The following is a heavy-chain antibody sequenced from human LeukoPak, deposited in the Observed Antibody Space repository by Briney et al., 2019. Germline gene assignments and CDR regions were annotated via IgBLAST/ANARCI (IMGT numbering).Heavy chain of an antibody. Sequence: ASVKLSCNASGYTFTCNYMHWVRHAPGQGLEWMGLINPSGGSTSYAQTFQGRVTMTMDTSTSTVYMELRSLRSEDAAVYYCALAGYNAADAFDIWGQGTMVTVSS. D-gene: IGHD5-24*01. V-gene: IGHV1-46*01. CDR3: ALAGYNAADAFDI. CDR1: GYTFTCNY. CDR2: INPSGGST. J-gene: IGHJ3*02.